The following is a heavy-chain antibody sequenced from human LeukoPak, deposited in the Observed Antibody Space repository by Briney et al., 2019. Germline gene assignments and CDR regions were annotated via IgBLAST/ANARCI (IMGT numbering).Heavy chain of an antibody. J-gene: IGHJ5*02. CDR1: GFTFSSYS. Sequence: GGSLRLSCAASGFTFSSYSMNRVRQAPGKGLEWVSSISSSSNYIYYADSVKGRFTISRDNAKNSLYLQMNSLRAEDTAVYYCARDSGVNWFDPWGQGTLVTVSS. D-gene: IGHD3-3*01. CDR2: ISSSSNYI. V-gene: IGHV3-21*01. CDR3: ARDSGVNWFDP.